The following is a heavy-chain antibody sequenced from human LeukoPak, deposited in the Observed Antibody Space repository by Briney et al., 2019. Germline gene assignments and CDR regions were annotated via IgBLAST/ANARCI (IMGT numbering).Heavy chain of an antibody. Sequence: GASVKVSCKASGYTFTSYGISWVRQAPGQGLEWMGWISAYNGNTNYAQKLQGRVTMTTDTSTSTAYMELRSLRSDDTAVYYCATYPGIAAPNPAFDIWGQGTMVTVSS. CDR1: GYTFTSYG. V-gene: IGHV1-18*01. CDR3: ATYPGIAAPNPAFDI. CDR2: ISAYNGNT. D-gene: IGHD6-13*01. J-gene: IGHJ3*02.